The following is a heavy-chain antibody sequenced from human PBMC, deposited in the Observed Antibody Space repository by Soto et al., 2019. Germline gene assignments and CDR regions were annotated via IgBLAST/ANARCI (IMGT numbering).Heavy chain of an antibody. Sequence: GESLKISCKGSGYSFTSYWIGWVRQMPGKGLEWMGIIYPGDSDTRYSPSFQGQVTISADKSISTAYLQWSSLKASDTAMYYCASSPETGSGLDSDAFDIWGQGTMVTVSS. CDR2: IYPGDSDT. V-gene: IGHV5-51*01. J-gene: IGHJ3*02. CDR3: ASSPETGSGLDSDAFDI. CDR1: GYSFTSYW. D-gene: IGHD6-19*01.